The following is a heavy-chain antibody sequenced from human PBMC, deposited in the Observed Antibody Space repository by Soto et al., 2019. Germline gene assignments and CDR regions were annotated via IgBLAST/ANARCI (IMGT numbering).Heavy chain of an antibody. CDR2: ISASDGSS. Sequence: ASVKVSCKASGYGFSFGFSWVRQAPGQGLEWMGWISASDGSSNSAQKFRPRIALTTDTSTNTAYMELLSLTSDDTAVYYCAKHFVGPLGKYYHYYYGMDVWGQGTAVTVSS. V-gene: IGHV1-18*01. CDR3: AKHFVGPLGKYYHYYYGMDV. CDR1: GYGFSFG. D-gene: IGHD2-21*01. J-gene: IGHJ6*02.